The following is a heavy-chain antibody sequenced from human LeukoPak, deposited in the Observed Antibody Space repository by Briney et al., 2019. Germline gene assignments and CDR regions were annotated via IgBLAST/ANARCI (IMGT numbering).Heavy chain of an antibody. CDR2: INHSGST. V-gene: IGHV4-34*01. Sequence: SETLSLTCAVYGGSFSGYYWSWIRQPPGKGLEWIGEINHSGSTNYNPSLKSRVTISVDTSKNQFSLKLSSVTAADTAVYYCARVRSGWYYYYYGMDVWGQVTTVTVSS. D-gene: IGHD6-19*01. CDR1: GGSFSGYY. CDR3: ARVRSGWYYYYYGMDV. J-gene: IGHJ6*02.